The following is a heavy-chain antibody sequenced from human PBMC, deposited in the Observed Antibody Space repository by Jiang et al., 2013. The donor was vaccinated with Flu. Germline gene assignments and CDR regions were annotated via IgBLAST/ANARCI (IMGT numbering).Heavy chain of an antibody. CDR1: GYTFTSYY. V-gene: IGHV1-46*01. J-gene: IGHJ3*02. Sequence: KASGYTFTSYYMHWVRQAPGQGLEWMGIINPSGGSTSYAQKFQGRVTMTRDTSTSTVYMELSSLRSEDTAVYYCASSLKLGGWAFDIWGQGTMVTVSS. CDR2: INPSGGST. D-gene: IGHD7-27*01. CDR3: ASSLKLGGWAFDI.